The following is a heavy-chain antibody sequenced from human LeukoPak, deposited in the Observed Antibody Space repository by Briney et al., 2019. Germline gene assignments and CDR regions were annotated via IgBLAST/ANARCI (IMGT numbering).Heavy chain of an antibody. D-gene: IGHD2-2*01. CDR2: ISYDGSNK. CDR1: GFTFSSYA. CDR3: ARATLYCSSTSCNLYYFDY. Sequence: PGGSLRLSCAASGFTFSSYAMHWVRQAPGKGLEWVAVISYDGSNKYYADSVKGRFTISRDNAKNSLYLQMNSLRAEDTAVYYCARATLYCSSTSCNLYYFDYWGQGTLVTVSS. V-gene: IGHV3-30-3*01. J-gene: IGHJ4*02.